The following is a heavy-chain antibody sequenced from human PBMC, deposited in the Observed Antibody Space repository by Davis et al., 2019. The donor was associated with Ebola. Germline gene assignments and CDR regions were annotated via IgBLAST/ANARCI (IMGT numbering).Heavy chain of an antibody. D-gene: IGHD6-13*01. V-gene: IGHV1-18*01. CDR2: INAGNGDT. CDR1: RYTFTSYG. J-gene: IGHJ5*02. Sequence: ASVTVSCKASRYTFTSYGISRVRQAPGQGLEWMGWINAGNGDTKYSQKFQGSVTMTTDTSTSTAYMELRSLRSDDTAVYYCARVRLWGGKAAAGREWFDPWGQGTLVTVSS. CDR3: ARVRLWGGKAAAGREWFDP.